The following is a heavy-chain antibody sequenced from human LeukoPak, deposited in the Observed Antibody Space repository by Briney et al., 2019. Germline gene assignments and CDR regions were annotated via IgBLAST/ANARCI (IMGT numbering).Heavy chain of an antibody. CDR2: IKQDGSDK. Sequence: GGSLRLSCAASGFTFRSYWMSGVRQAPGKGREGVANIKQDGSDKYYVDSVKGRFTISRDNAKTSLYLQMNSLRAEDTAVYYCARVHSSGWYGYFDYWGQGTLVTVSS. J-gene: IGHJ4*02. V-gene: IGHV3-7*01. CDR3: ARVHSSGWYGYFDY. CDR1: GFTFRSYW. D-gene: IGHD6-19*01.